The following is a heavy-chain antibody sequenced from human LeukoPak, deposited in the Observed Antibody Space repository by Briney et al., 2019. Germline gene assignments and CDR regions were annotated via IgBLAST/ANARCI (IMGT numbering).Heavy chain of an antibody. V-gene: IGHV3-74*01. CDR2: IKGDGSST. Sequence: GGFLRLSCAASGFTFSNYWMHWVRQTPGEGLVCVSLIKGDGSSTTYADSVKGRFTISRDNAKNTVYLQMNSLRAEDTAVYYCARGNYHAMDVWGQGTTVTVSS. CDR3: ARGNYHAMDV. CDR1: GFTFSNYW. J-gene: IGHJ6*02.